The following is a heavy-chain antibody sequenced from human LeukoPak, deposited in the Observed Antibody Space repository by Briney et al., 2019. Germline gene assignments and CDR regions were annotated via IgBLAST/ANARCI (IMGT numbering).Heavy chain of an antibody. CDR3: ARGVRIAVAGNIDY. D-gene: IGHD6-19*01. CDR2: ISYDGSNK. V-gene: IGHV3-30*04. Sequence: PGGSLRLSCAASGFTFRSYAMHWVRQAPGKGLEWEAAISYDGSNKKYADSVKGRFTVSRDNSKNTLYLQMNSLRAEDTAVYYCARGVRIAVAGNIDYWGQSTLVTVSP. J-gene: IGHJ4*02. CDR1: GFTFRSYA.